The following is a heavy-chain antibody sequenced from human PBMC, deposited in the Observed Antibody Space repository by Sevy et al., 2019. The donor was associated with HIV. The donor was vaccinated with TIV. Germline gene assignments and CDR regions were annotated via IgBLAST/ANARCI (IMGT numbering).Heavy chain of an antibody. CDR2: IWYDGNYK. CDR3: AAGAPLDPAMVVNFDH. CDR1: GFTFSIYG. V-gene: IGHV3-33*01. J-gene: IGHJ4*02. D-gene: IGHD5-18*01. Sequence: GGSLRLSCAASGFTFSIYGMHWVRQAPGKGLEWVALIWYDGNYKYYADSVKGRFTISRDNSRSTLYLEMNSMRAEDTAVYYCAAGAPLDPAMVVNFDHWGQGALVTVSS.